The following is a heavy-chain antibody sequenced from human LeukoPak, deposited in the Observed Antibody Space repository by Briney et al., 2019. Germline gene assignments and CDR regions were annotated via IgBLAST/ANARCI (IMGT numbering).Heavy chain of an antibody. V-gene: IGHV1-46*01. CDR2: INPSGGST. CDR3: ARASLVMEWTAAGQNWFDP. Sequence: ASVKVSCKASGYTFTSYYMHWARQAPGQGLEWMGIINPSGGSTSYAQKFQGRVTMTRDTSTSTVYMELSSLRSEDTAVYYCARASLVMEWTAAGQNWFDPWGQGTLVTVSS. CDR1: GYTFTSYY. J-gene: IGHJ5*02. D-gene: IGHD6-13*01.